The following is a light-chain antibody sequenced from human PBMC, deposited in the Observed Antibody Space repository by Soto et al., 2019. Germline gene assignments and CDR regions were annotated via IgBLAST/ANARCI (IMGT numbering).Light chain of an antibody. J-gene: IGLJ2*01. CDR3: AAWDDSLNGVV. CDR1: KSNIGSNP. Sequence: QSVLTQPPSASGTPGQRVAISCSGSKSNIGSNPVNWYQHLPGTAPKLLIYGNNQRPSVVPDRFSGSKSGTSASLAISGLQSEDEADYYCAAWDDSLNGVVFGGGTQLTVL. V-gene: IGLV1-44*01. CDR2: GNN.